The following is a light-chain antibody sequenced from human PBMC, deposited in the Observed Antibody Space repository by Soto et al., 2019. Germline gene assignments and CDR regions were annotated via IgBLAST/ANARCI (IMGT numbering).Light chain of an antibody. CDR3: AAWDDSLNANYV. Sequence: QSVLTQPPSASGTPGQRVTISCSGSSSNIGSNTVNWYQQLPGTAPKLLIYSNNQRPSGVPDRFSGSKSGTSASLAISGLQSEDEADYYCAAWDDSLNANYVFGTGTTLTVL. V-gene: IGLV1-44*01. CDR1: SSNIGSNT. J-gene: IGLJ1*01. CDR2: SNN.